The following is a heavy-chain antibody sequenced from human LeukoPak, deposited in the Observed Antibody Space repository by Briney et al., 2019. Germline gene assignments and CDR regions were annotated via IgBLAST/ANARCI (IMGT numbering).Heavy chain of an antibody. D-gene: IGHD3-22*01. V-gene: IGHV4-59*01. CDR1: GGSIISYY. CDR3: ARARDYYESSGYSY. Sequence: SETLSLTCTVSGGSIISYYWSWIRQPPEKGLEWIGYIYYSGSTNYNPSLKSRVSISVDTSKNQFSLQLSSVTAADTAVYYCARARDYYESSGYSYWGQGTLVTVSS. J-gene: IGHJ4*02. CDR2: IYYSGST.